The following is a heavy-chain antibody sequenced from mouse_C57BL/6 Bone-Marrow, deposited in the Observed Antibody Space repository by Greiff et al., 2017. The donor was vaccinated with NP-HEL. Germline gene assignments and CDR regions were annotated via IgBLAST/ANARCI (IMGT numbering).Heavy chain of an antibody. CDR3: ARSGYGKVFDY. D-gene: IGHD2-1*01. V-gene: IGHV1-64*01. CDR1: GYTFTSYW. Sequence: VQLQQPGAELVKPGASVKLSCKASGYTFTSYWMHWVKQRPGQGLEWIGMIHPNSGSTNYNEKFKSKATLTVDKSSSTAYMQLSSLTSEDSAVYYCARSGYGKVFDYWGQGTTLTVSS. CDR2: IHPNSGST. J-gene: IGHJ2*01.